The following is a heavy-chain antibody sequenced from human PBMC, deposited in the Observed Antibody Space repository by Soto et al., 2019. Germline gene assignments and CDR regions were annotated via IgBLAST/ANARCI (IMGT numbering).Heavy chain of an antibody. CDR3: ARVYSGYDPDYYYYYYMDV. J-gene: IGHJ6*03. CDR2: IYYSGST. CDR1: GGSISSGGYY. V-gene: IGHV4-31*03. D-gene: IGHD5-12*01. Sequence: QVQLQESGPGLVKPSQTLTLTCTVSGGSISSGGYYWSWIRQHPGKGLEWIGYIYYSGSTYYNPSLKSRVTISVDTSKNQFSLKLSSVTAADTAVYYCARVYSGYDPDYYYYYYMDVWGKGTTVTVSS.